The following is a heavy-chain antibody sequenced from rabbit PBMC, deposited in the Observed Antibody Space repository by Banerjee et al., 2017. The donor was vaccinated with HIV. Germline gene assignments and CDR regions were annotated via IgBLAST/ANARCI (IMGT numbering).Heavy chain of an antibody. D-gene: IGHD6-1*01. V-gene: IGHV1S45*01. Sequence: QEQLEESGGDLVKPEGSLTLTCTASGFSFSSSYWICWVRQAPGKGLEWIACIYAGSGGTTYYASWAKGRFTISKTSSTTVTLQMNSLTAVDTATYFCARVASDAGFAGYGYVTSYGYYFNLWGPGTLVTVS. CDR1: GFSFSSSYW. CDR3: ARVASDAGFAGYGYVTSYGYYFNL. CDR2: IYAGSGGTT. J-gene: IGHJ4*01.